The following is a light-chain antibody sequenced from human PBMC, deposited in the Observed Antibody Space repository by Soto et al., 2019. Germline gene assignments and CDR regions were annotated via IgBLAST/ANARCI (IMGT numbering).Light chain of an antibody. CDR2: SNN. CDR1: SSNIGSNT. V-gene: IGLV1-44*01. J-gene: IGLJ2*01. Sequence: QSVLTPPPSASGTPGQRVTISCSRSSSNIGSNTVNWYQQLPGTAPKLLIYSNNQRPSGVPDRFSGSKSGTSASLAISGLQSEDEADYYCAAWDDSLNGPVFGGGTQLTVL. CDR3: AAWDDSLNGPV.